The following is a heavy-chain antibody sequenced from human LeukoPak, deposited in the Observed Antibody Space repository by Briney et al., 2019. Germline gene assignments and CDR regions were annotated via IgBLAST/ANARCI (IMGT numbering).Heavy chain of an antibody. CDR1: GGTFSSYA. D-gene: IGHD1-26*01. CDR2: IIPIFGTA. V-gene: IGHV1-69*05. J-gene: IGHJ3*02. CDR3: ARDINSGSSLGAFDI. Sequence: SVKVSCKASGGTFSSYATSWVRQAPGQGLEWMGGIIPIFGTANYAQKFQGRVTITTDESTSTAYMELSSLRSEDTAVYYCARDINSGSSLGAFDIWGQGTMVTVSS.